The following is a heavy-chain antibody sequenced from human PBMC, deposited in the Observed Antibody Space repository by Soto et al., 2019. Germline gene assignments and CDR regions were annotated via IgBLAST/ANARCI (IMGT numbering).Heavy chain of an antibody. J-gene: IGHJ3*02. CDR3: ARQGPVLAYCGGDCFTGPQDAFDI. Sequence: GESLKISCKGSGYSFTSYWIGWVRQMPGKGLEWMGIIYPGDSDTRYSPSFQGQVTISADKSISTAYLQWSSLKASDTAMYYCARQGPVLAYCGGDCFTGPQDAFDIWGQGTMVTVSS. CDR1: GYSFTSYW. D-gene: IGHD2-21*02. CDR2: IYPGDSDT. V-gene: IGHV5-51*01.